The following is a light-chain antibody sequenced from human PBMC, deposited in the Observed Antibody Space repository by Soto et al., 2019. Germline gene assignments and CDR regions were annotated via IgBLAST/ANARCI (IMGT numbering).Light chain of an antibody. J-gene: IGLJ3*02. CDR2: EVT. CDR1: TSDVGGCDR. V-gene: IGLV2-14*01. Sequence: QSVLTQPASVTGSPGQSITISCTGTTSDVGGCDRVSWFQQYPGTAPKLMIYEVTNRPSGVSDRFSGSKSVNTASLTISGLQPEDEADYYCSSYTIKNTWVFGGGTKVTVL. CDR3: SSYTIKNTWV.